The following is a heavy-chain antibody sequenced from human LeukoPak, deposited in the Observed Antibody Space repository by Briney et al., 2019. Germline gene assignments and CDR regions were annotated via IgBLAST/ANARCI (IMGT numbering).Heavy chain of an antibody. CDR2: ISGSGGST. CDR3: AKNPLSERAEGYYFDY. Sequence: PGGSLRLSCAASGFTFSSYGMSWVRQAPGKGLEWVSAISGSGGSTYYADSVKGRFTISRDNSKNTLYLQMNSLRAEDTAVYYCAKNPLSERAEGYYFDYWGQGTLVTVSS. D-gene: IGHD3-16*02. V-gene: IGHV3-23*01. CDR1: GFTFSSYG. J-gene: IGHJ4*02.